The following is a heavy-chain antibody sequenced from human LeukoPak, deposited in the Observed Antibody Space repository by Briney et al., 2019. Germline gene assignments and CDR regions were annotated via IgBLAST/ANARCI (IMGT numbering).Heavy chain of an antibody. CDR1: GFTFSSYA. Sequence: GGSLRLSCAASGFTFSSYAMSWVRQAPGKGLEWVSAISGSGGSTYYADSVKGRFTISRDNSKNTLYLQMNSLRAEDTAVYYCAKDTIFGVVTPFPFDYWGQGTLVTVSS. J-gene: IGHJ4*02. V-gene: IGHV3-23*01. CDR2: ISGSGGST. D-gene: IGHD3-3*01. CDR3: AKDTIFGVVTPFPFDY.